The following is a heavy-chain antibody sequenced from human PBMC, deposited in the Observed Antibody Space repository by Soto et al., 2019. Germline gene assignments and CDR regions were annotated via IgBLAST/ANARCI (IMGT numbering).Heavy chain of an antibody. Sequence: EVQLLESGGGLVQPGGSLRLSCAASGFTLSGYAMSWVRQPPGKGLEWFSAISGSGGSTSYADSVKGRFTISRDNSKNTLYLQMNSLRAEDTAVYYCAKDRVAAAGTINWFDPWGQGTLVTVSS. V-gene: IGHV3-23*01. CDR1: GFTLSGYA. J-gene: IGHJ5*02. CDR2: ISGSGGST. CDR3: AKDRVAAAGTINWFDP. D-gene: IGHD6-13*01.